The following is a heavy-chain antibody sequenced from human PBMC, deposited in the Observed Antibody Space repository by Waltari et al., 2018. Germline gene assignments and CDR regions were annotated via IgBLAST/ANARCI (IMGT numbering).Heavy chain of an antibody. CDR1: GGSISSGYYY. CDR3: ARAFGGVISWFDP. D-gene: IGHD3-16*02. Sequence: QVQLQESGPGLVKPSQTLSLTCTVSGGSISSGYYYWSWIRQPPGKGLEWIGYIYYSGSTYYNTSLKSRVTISVDTSKNQFSLKLSSVTAADTAVYYCARAFGGVISWFDPWGQGTLVTVSS. V-gene: IGHV4-30-4*08. J-gene: IGHJ5*02. CDR2: IYYSGST.